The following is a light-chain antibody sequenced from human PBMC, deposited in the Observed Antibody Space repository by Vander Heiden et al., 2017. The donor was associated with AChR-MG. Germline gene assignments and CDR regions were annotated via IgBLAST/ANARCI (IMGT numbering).Light chain of an antibody. CDR2: SAS. J-gene: IGKJ5*01. V-gene: IGKV1-16*02. CDR1: QDINIF. CDR3: QQYKSYPIT. Sequence: DIQMTQSPSSLSASVGDRVTITCRASQDINIFLAWFQQKPGTAPKSLIYSASSLHSGVPPKFIGSGSGTHFTLTISSLEPEDFATYYCQQYKSYPITFGQGTRLEIK.